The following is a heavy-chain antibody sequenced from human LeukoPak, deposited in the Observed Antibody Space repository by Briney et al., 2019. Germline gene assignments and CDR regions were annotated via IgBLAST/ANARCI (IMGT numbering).Heavy chain of an antibody. CDR1: GGSFSGYY. V-gene: IGHV4-34*01. Sequence: SETLSLTCAVYGGSFSGYYWSWIRQPPGKGLEWIGSFSYSGNTYYNPSLKSRVTISVDTSKNHFSLKLSSVTAADTAVYYCARRGKRIVGATTGFDYWGQGTLVTVSS. CDR3: ARRGKRIVGATTGFDY. J-gene: IGHJ4*02. CDR2: FSYSGNT. D-gene: IGHD1-26*01.